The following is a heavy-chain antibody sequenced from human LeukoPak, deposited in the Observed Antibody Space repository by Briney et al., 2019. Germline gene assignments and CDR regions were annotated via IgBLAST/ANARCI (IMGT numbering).Heavy chain of an antibody. CDR1: GGSISSGGYY. CDR2: IYYSGST. D-gene: IGHD3-22*01. CDR3: ARDRIPIYDSSAPDAFDI. V-gene: IGHV4-31*03. Sequence: SETLSLTCTVSGGSISSGGYYWSWIRQHPGKGLEWIGYIYYSGSTYYNPPLKSRVTISVDTSKNQFSLKLSSVTAADTAVYYCARDRIPIYDSSAPDAFDIWGQGTMVTVSS. J-gene: IGHJ3*02.